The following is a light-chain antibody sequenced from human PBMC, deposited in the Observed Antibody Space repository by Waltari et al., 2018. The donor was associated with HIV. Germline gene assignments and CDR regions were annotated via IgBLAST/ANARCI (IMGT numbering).Light chain of an antibody. CDR3: QVWDSSSDRV. Sequence: SYVLPQPPSVSVAPGTTARITCGGNNLGSKSVHWYQPKPGQAPVLVIHDDSDRPSGIPERFSGSNSGNTATLTISRVEAGDEADYYCQVWDSSSDRVFGGGTKLTVL. J-gene: IGLJ3*02. CDR2: DDS. CDR1: NLGSKS. V-gene: IGLV3-21*04.